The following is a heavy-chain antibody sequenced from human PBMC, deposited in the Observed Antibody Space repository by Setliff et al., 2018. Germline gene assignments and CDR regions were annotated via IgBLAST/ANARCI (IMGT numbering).Heavy chain of an antibody. D-gene: IGHD6-19*01. CDR2: ISAYNGNT. J-gene: IGHJ3*02. CDR1: GYTFTSYG. V-gene: IGHV1-18*01. Sequence: ASVKVSCKASGYTFTSYGISWVRQAPGQGLEWMGWISAYNGNTNYAQKLQERVTITRDMSTSTAYMELSSLRSEDTAVYYCAAPTGYSSGWYDAFDIWGQGTMVTVSS. CDR3: AAPTGYSSGWYDAFDI.